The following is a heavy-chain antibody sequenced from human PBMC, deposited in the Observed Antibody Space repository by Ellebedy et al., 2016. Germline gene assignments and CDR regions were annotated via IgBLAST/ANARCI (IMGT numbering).Heavy chain of an antibody. CDR2: VSYDGSNK. V-gene: IGHV3-30-3*01. J-gene: IGHJ4*02. D-gene: IGHD2-2*01. CDR3: ARGVVPAVPDSLFDY. Sequence: GESLKISXAASGFTFSNYAMHWVRQAPGKGLYWVAVVSYDGSNKYYADSVKGRFTISRDKSKNTLYLQMNSLRPEDTAVYYCARGVVPAVPDSLFDYWGQGTLVTVSS. CDR1: GFTFSNYA.